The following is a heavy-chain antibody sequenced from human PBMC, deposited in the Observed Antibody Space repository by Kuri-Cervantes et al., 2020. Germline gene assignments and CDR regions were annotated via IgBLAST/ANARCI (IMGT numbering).Heavy chain of an antibody. J-gene: IGHJ5*02. CDR1: GGSISGYY. V-gene: IGHV4-59*01. CDR2: IYYSEST. CDR3: ARRRIAVAGRGWFDP. D-gene: IGHD6-19*01. Sequence: SETLSLTCTVSGGSISGYYWSWIRQPPGKGLEWIGYIYYSESTNYNPSLKSRVTISVDMSKNQFSLKLYSVTAADTAVYYCARRRIAVAGRGWFDPWGQGTLVTVSS.